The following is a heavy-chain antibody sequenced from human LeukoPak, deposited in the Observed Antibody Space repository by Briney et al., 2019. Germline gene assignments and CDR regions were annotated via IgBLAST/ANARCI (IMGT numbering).Heavy chain of an antibody. CDR2: INHSGST. V-gene: IGHV4-34*01. Sequence: SETLSLTCAVYGGSFSGYYWSWIRPPPGKGLEWIGEINHSGSTNYNPSLKSRVTISVDTSKNQFSLKLSSVTAADTAVYYCASTVTQGHDAFDIWGQGTMVTVSS. D-gene: IGHD4-17*01. J-gene: IGHJ3*02. CDR1: GGSFSGYY. CDR3: ASTVTQGHDAFDI.